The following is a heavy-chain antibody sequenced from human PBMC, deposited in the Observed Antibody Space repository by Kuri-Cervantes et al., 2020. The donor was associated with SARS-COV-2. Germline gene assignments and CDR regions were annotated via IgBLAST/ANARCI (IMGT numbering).Heavy chain of an antibody. CDR1: GGSFSGYY. J-gene: IGHJ6*02. D-gene: IGHD3-10*01. CDR2: INHSGST. Sequence: GSLRLSCAVYGGSFSGYYWSWIRQPPGKGLEWIGEINHSGSTNYNPSLKSRVTISVDTSMNQFSLKLSSVTAADTAVYYCARTNRGRYYYYYGMDVWGQGTTVTVSS. CDR3: ARTNRGRYYYYYGMDV. V-gene: IGHV4-34*01.